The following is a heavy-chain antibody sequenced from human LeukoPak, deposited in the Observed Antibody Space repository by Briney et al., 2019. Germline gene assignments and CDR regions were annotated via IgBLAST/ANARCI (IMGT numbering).Heavy chain of an antibody. CDR3: ARGYCSSTSCYFWFGY. D-gene: IGHD2-2*01. V-gene: IGHV4-39*01. CDR2: IYYSGST. CDR1: GGSISSSSYY. J-gene: IGHJ4*02. Sequence: PSETLSFTCTVSGGSISSSSYYWGWIRQPPGKGLEWIGSIYYSGSTYYNPFLKSRVTISVDTSKNQFSLKLSSVTAADTAVYYCARGYCSSTSCYFWFGYWGQGTLVTVSS.